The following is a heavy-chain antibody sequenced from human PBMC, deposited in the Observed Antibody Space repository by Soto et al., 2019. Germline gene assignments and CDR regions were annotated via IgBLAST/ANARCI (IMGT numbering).Heavy chain of an antibody. J-gene: IGHJ4*02. D-gene: IGHD3-10*01. CDR1: GYTFTTYA. CDR2: INVGDGNT. CDR3: ARAIGWFGELLGY. Sequence: QVQLVQSEAEVKKPGASVKVSCKASGYTFTTYAMHWVRQAPGQRLEWMGWINVGDGNTKYSQKFQGRVTITRDTSASTAYMELSSLRSEDTAVYYCARAIGWFGELLGYWGQGTLVTVSS. V-gene: IGHV1-3*01.